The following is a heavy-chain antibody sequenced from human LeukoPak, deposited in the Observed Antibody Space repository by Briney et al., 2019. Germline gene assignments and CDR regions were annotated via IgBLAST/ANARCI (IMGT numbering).Heavy chain of an antibody. CDR1: GFTFSSYA. CDR3: ARDEGPTSFDY. J-gene: IGHJ4*02. CDR2: ISSSSSYI. V-gene: IGHV3-21*01. Sequence: GGSLRLSCAASGFTFSSYAMHWVRQAPGKGLEWVSSISSSSSYIYYADSVKGRFTISRDNAKNSLYLQMNSLRAEDTAVYYCARDEGPTSFDYWGQGTLVTVSS.